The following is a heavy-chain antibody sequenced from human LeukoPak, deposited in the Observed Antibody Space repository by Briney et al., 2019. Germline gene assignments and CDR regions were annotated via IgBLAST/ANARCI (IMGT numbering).Heavy chain of an antibody. CDR2: IKQDGSEK. CDR3: ARAGSFWHYVY. Sequence: PGGSLRLSCAASGFTFSGFWMSWVRQTPGEGLEWVANIKQDGSEKYYVDSVKGRFTISRDNAKNSLSLQMNGLRVEDTAVYYCARAGSFWHYVYWGQGTLVTVSS. V-gene: IGHV3-7*01. J-gene: IGHJ4*02. D-gene: IGHD1-7*01. CDR1: GFTFSGFW.